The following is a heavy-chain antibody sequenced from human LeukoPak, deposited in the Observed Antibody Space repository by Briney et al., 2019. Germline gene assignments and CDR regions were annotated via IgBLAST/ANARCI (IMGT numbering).Heavy chain of an antibody. Sequence: GRSLRLSCAASGFTFSSYAMHWVRQAPGKGLEWVAIMSFDGSHERYGDSVKGRFTLSRDNSKNTLYLQINSLRTEGTAAYYCARGGKCSDGKCYLIDYWGQGTLVTVSS. D-gene: IGHD2-15*01. CDR3: ARGGKCSDGKCYLIDY. J-gene: IGHJ4*02. CDR1: GFTFSSYA. CDR2: MSFDGSHE. V-gene: IGHV3-30*04.